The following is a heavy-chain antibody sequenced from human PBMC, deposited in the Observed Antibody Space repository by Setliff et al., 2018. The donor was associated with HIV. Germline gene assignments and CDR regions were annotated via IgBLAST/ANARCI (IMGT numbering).Heavy chain of an antibody. CDR2: IYYSGST. D-gene: IGHD3-10*01. V-gene: IGHV4-39*01. CDR1: GGSISSSSYY. CDR3: ARHSPIGELFKWFDP. Sequence: SETLSLTCTVSGGSISSSSYYWGWNRQPPGKGLEWIGSIYYSGSTYYNPSLKSRVTISVDTSKNQFSLKLSSVTAADTAVYSCARHSPIGELFKWFDPWGQGTLVTVSS. J-gene: IGHJ5*02.